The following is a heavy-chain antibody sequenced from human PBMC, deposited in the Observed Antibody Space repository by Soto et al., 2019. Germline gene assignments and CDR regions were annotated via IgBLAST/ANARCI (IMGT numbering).Heavy chain of an antibody. CDR3: VKGRGYSYGFFDY. J-gene: IGHJ4*02. D-gene: IGHD5-18*01. Sequence: PGGSLRLSCSASGFTFSSYAMHWVRQAPGKGLEYASAISSNGGSTYYADSVKGRFTISRDNSKNTLYLQMSSLRAEDTAVYYCVKGRGYSYGFFDYWGQGTLVTVSS. CDR1: GFTFSSYA. CDR2: ISSNGGST. V-gene: IGHV3-64D*08.